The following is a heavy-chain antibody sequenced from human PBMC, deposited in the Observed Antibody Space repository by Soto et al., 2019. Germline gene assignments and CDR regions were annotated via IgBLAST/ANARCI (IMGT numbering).Heavy chain of an antibody. Sequence: PSETLSLTCTVSGGSTSSSSYQWVWIRQPPGKGLEWIGNVYYNGNTYYNPSLKSRLTISVDTSNNQFSLKVKSVTAADTAVYNCARLSGSYNDRYFDYWGQGTLVTVSS. CDR1: GGSTSSSSYQ. J-gene: IGHJ4*02. D-gene: IGHD1-26*01. CDR3: ARLSGSYNDRYFDY. V-gene: IGHV4-39*01. CDR2: VYYNGNT.